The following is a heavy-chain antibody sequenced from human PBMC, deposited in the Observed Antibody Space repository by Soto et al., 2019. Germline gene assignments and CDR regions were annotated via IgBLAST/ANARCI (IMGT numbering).Heavy chain of an antibody. CDR3: ARDDVGSALPY. J-gene: IGHJ4*02. V-gene: IGHV1-3*01. Sequence: QVQLVQSAADLKKPGASVKVSCKTSGYSFIANAVHWVRQAPGQGLEWMGWINADNGNTKYSRNMQGRLTISRDTSASTVYMELTGLTSEDTAVYFCARDDVGSALPYWGQGTLITVSS. CDR1: GYSFIANA. D-gene: IGHD6-19*01. CDR2: INADNGNT.